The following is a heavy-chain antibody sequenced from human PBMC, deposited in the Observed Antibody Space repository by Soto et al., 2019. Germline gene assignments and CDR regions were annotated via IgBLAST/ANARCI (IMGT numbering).Heavy chain of an antibody. Sequence: PGGALRLSCATSGFAFCRYLVKWVRQVPGKGLEWVANIKQDGSEINYVDSVRGRFTISRDNANSSLYLQMDSLRAEDTAVYYCVRSSGWTGDYWGQGILVTVSS. V-gene: IGHV3-7*04. CDR1: GFAFCRYL. J-gene: IGHJ4*02. CDR2: IKQDGSEI. D-gene: IGHD3-10*01. CDR3: VRSSGWTGDY.